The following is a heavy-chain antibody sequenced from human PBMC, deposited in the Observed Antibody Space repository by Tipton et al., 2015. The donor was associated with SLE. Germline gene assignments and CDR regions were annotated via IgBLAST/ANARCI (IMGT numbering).Heavy chain of an antibody. CDR3: ARDPRGAAAGLFDY. CDR1: GGSISSSNW. Sequence: TLSLTCAVSGGSISSSNWWSWVRQPPGKGLEWIGEIYHSGSTYYNPSLKSRVTISVDTSKNQFSLKLSSVTAADTAVYYCARDPRGAAAGLFDYWGQGTLVTVSS. CDR2: IYHSGST. V-gene: IGHV4-4*02. D-gene: IGHD6-13*01. J-gene: IGHJ4*02.